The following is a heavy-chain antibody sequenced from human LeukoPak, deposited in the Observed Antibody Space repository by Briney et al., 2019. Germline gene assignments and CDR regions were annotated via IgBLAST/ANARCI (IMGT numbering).Heavy chain of an antibody. CDR2: IKTDGSST. V-gene: IGHV3-74*01. D-gene: IGHD6-6*01. CDR1: GFTFSSYW. Sequence: HAGGSLRLSCAVPGFTFSSYWMHWVRQAPGKGLVWVSRIKTDGSSTGCADSVKGRFTISRDNTKNTLYLQMDSLRAEDTAVYYCARESAGAALGDWGQGTLVTVYS. J-gene: IGHJ4*02. CDR3: ARESAGAALGD.